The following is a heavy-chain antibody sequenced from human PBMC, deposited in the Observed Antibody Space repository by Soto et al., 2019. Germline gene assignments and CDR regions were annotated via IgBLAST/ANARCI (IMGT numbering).Heavy chain of an antibody. CDR1: GFTFSSYA. V-gene: IGHV3-23*01. Sequence: PGGSLRLSCAASGFTFSSYAMSWVRQAPGKGLEWVSAISGSGGSTYYADSVKGRFTISRDNSKNTLYLQMNSLRAEDTAVYYCAKLDGRFGFWSGYSAFDYWGQGALVTVS. D-gene: IGHD3-3*01. CDR2: ISGSGGST. J-gene: IGHJ4*02. CDR3: AKLDGRFGFWSGYSAFDY.